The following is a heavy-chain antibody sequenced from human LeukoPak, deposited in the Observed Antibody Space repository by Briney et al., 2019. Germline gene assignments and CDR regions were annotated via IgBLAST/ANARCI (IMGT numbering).Heavy chain of an antibody. CDR3: ARAPGGYSSGWYAFDI. CDR1: GFTFSSYA. CDR2: ISYDGSNK. V-gene: IGHV3-30*14. D-gene: IGHD6-19*01. Sequence: GGSLRLSCAASGFTFSSYAMHWVRQAPGKGLEWVAVISYDGSNKYYADSVKGRFTISRDNSKNTLYLQMNSLRAEDTAVYYCARAPGGYSSGWYAFDIWGQGTMVTVSS. J-gene: IGHJ3*02.